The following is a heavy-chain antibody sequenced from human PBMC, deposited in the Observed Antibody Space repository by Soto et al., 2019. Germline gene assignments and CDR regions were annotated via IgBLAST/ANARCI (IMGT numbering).Heavy chain of an antibody. CDR2: ISSRSSYI. V-gene: IGHV3-21*01. CDR3: ARDKDSSPYYFDY. CDR1: GFTFSSYS. D-gene: IGHD5-18*01. Sequence: GGALRLSCAASGFTFSSYSMNLVRPAPGKGLEWFSSISSRSSYIYYADSVKGQFTISRDNAKNSLYLQMNSLRAEDTAVYYCARDKDSSPYYFDYWGQGTLVTVSS. J-gene: IGHJ4*02.